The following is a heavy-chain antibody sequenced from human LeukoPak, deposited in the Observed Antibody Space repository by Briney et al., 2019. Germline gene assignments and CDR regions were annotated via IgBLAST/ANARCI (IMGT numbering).Heavy chain of an antibody. CDR2: INPNDDNT. Sequence: GASVKVSCKASGYTFTNYYMHWVRQAPGQGLEWMGVINPNDDNTNYAQRFQGRVTMTRDTSTSTVYMELSSLRSEDTAVYYCARDYENDWFDPWGQGTLLTVSS. CDR3: ARDYENDWFDP. D-gene: IGHD3-3*01. V-gene: IGHV1-46*01. J-gene: IGHJ5*02. CDR1: GYTFTNYY.